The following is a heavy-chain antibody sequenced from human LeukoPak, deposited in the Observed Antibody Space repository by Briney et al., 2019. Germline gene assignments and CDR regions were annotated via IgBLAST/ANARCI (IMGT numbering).Heavy chain of an antibody. CDR1: GFTLSSYA. Sequence: PGGSLRLSCAASGFTLSSYAMSWVRQAPGKGLEWVSAISGSGGSAYYADSVKGRFTISRDNSKNTLYLQMNSLRAEDTAVYYCAKGDDILTTSILFPDYWGQGTLVTVSS. V-gene: IGHV3-23*01. CDR3: AKGDDILTTSILFPDY. D-gene: IGHD3-9*01. J-gene: IGHJ4*02. CDR2: ISGSGGSA.